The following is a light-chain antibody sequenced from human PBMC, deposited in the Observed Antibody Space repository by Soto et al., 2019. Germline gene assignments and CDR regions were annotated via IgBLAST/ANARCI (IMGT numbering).Light chain of an antibody. Sequence: ATEVNQYPLFLSAPVADTVSITCRASQDIRIDLGWYQQKPGKAPKLLIYSASSLQCGVPARFSGSGSGTDFTLTISSLQAEDFAAYYCQQDYTYPLTFGGGTKVDNK. CDR2: SAS. CDR3: QQDYTYPLT. CDR1: QDIRID. V-gene: IGKV1-6*01. J-gene: IGKJ4*01.